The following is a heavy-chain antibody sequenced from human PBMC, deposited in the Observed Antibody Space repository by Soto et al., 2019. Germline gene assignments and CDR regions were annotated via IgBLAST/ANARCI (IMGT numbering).Heavy chain of an antibody. J-gene: IGHJ4*02. V-gene: IGHV4-31*03. CDR1: GGSISSGGYC. CDR3: ARGVSSWLPIDY. CDR2: IYYSGST. Sequence: PSETLSLTCTVSGGSISSGGYCWSWIRQHPGKGLEWIGYIYYSGSTYYNPSLKSRVTISVDTSKNQFSLKLSSVTAADTAVYYCARGVSSWLPIDYWGQGTLVTVSS. D-gene: IGHD6-13*01.